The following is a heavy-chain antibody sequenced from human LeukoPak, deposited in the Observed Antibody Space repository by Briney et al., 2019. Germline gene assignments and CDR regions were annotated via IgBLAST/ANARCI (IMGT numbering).Heavy chain of an antibody. D-gene: IGHD3-22*01. J-gene: IGHJ4*02. Sequence: SETLSLTCAVYGGSFSGYYWSWIRQPPGKGLEWIGEINHSGSTNYNPSLKSRVTISVDTSKNQFSLKLSSVTAADTAVYYCARGRYYYDSSGSVFDYWGQGTLVTVSS. CDR1: GGSFSGYY. V-gene: IGHV4-34*01. CDR3: ARGRYYYDSSGSVFDY. CDR2: INHSGST.